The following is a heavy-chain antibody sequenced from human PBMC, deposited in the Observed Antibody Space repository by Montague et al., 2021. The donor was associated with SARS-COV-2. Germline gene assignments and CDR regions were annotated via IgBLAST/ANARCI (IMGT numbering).Heavy chain of an antibody. V-gene: IGHV4-61*09. D-gene: IGHD1-1*01. CDR1: GGSISSGDYY. CDR3: ATDAWATGTGFFDN. J-gene: IGHJ4*02. CDR2: IYTTRST. Sequence: TLSLTCTVSGGSISSGDYYWSWIRQPAGRTLEWIGQIYTTRSTSYNPSLKSRVTISVDTSKNQFSLKLSSVTAADTAVYYCATDAWATGTGFFDNWGPGTLATVSS.